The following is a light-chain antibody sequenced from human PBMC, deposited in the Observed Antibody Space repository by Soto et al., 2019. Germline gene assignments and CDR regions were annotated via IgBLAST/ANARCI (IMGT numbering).Light chain of an antibody. V-gene: IGKV1-39*01. Sequence: IQLLPTPSSLSSSVGDSAPITCRGSQSISSYLNWYQQKPGKAPKLLIYAASSLQSGVPERFSGSGSGTDFTLTISSLQPEDFATYYCQQSYSTLWLFGQGTKVDI. CDR1: QSISSY. CDR3: QQSYSTLWL. J-gene: IGKJ1*01. CDR2: AAS.